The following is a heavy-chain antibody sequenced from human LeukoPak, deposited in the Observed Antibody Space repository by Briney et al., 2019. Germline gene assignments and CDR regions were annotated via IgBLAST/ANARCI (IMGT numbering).Heavy chain of an antibody. Sequence: SVKVSCKASGGTFSSYAISWVRQAPGQGLEWMGGIIPIFGTANYAQKFQGRVTITTDESTSTAYMELSSLRSEDTAVYYCAGTLRFLEWLLPGWGQGTLVTVSS. CDR1: GGTFSSYA. CDR3: AGTLRFLEWLLPG. V-gene: IGHV1-69*05. J-gene: IGHJ4*02. D-gene: IGHD3-3*01. CDR2: IIPIFGTA.